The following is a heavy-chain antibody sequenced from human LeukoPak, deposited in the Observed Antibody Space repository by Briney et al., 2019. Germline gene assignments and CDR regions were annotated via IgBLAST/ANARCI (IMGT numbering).Heavy chain of an antibody. CDR2: ISVDGSHK. Sequence: GRSLRLSCAASGFTLTSYGMHWVRQAPGKGLEWVTVISVDGSHKYYADSVKGRFTISRDFSKNTLYLQMNSLRTEDTAVYYCAKNPTGDWWYFDLWGRGTLVTVSS. J-gene: IGHJ2*01. CDR1: GFTLTSYG. D-gene: IGHD7-27*01. CDR3: AKNPTGDWWYFDL. V-gene: IGHV3-30*18.